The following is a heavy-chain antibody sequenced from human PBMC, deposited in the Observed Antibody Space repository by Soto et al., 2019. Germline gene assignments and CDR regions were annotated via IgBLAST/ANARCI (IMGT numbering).Heavy chain of an antibody. CDR3: PRVRAARGSRDMDV. CDR1: GGSFSGYY. V-gene: IGHV4-34*01. Sequence: QVQLQQWGAGLLKPSETLSLTCVVYGGSFSGYYWSWIRQPPGKGLEWIGEINHSGSTNYNPSVKSRVTISLVTSNNQLFLSLNSVTAADTALYYCPRVRAARGSRDMDVWGKGATLTVSS. J-gene: IGHJ6*03. CDR2: INHSGST. D-gene: IGHD6-6*01.